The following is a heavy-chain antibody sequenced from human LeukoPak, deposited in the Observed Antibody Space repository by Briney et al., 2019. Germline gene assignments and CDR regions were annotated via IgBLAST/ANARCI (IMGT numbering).Heavy chain of an antibody. CDR3: AGNYDSWTGLNY. V-gene: IGHV3-73*01. Sequence: PGGSLRLSCAASGFTFSGSAMHWVRQASGKGLEWVGHIGNKVSNYATEYAASLRGRFTISRDDSKDTAYLQVNSLKPDDTAVYYCAGNYDSWTGLNYWGQGTLVTVSS. CDR1: GFTFSGSA. CDR2: IGNKVSNYAT. J-gene: IGHJ4*02. D-gene: IGHD3-3*01.